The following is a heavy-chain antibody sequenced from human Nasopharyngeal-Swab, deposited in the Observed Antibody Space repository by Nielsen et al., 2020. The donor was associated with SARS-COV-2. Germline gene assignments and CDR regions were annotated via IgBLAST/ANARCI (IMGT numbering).Heavy chain of an antibody. CDR3: ARGFESYVAFDI. D-gene: IGHD3-10*01. CDR2: IYYSGST. V-gene: IGHV4-59*01. Sequence: GSLRLSCAVYGGSFSSYYWSWIRQPPGKGLEWIGYIYYSGSTNYNPSLKSRVTISVDTSKNQFSLKLSSVTAADTAVYYCARGFESYVAFDIWGQGTMVTVSS. CDR1: GGSFSSYY. J-gene: IGHJ3*02.